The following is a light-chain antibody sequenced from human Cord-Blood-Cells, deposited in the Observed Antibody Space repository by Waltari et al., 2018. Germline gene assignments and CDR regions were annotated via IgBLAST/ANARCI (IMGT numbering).Light chain of an antibody. V-gene: IGLV1-51*02. Sequence: TQPPSVSAAPGQKVTISCSGSSSNIGNNYVSWYQQLPGTAPKLLIYENNKRPSGIPDRFSGSKSGTSATLGITGLQTGDEADYYCGTWDSSRGGVVGGGTKLTVL. J-gene: IGLJ2*01. CDR2: ENN. CDR1: SSNIGNNY. CDR3: GTWDSSRGGV.